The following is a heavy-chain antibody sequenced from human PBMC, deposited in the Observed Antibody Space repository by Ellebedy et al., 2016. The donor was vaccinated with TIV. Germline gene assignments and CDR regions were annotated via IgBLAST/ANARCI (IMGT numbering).Heavy chain of an antibody. CDR2: ISGSGGST. CDR1: GFTFSSYA. D-gene: IGHD2-21*01. V-gene: IGHV3-23*01. CDR3: AKDYCGGDCYFIDY. J-gene: IGHJ4*02. Sequence: GGSLRLXXAASGFTFSSYAMSWVRQAPGKGLEWVSAISGSGGSTYYADSVKGRFTISRDNSKNTLYLQMNSLRAEDTAVYYCAKDYCGGDCYFIDYWGQGTLVTVSS.